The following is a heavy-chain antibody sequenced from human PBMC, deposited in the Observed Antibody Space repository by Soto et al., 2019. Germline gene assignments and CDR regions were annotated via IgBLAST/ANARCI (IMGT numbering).Heavy chain of an antibody. D-gene: IGHD4-17*01. CDR1: GFTFSSYA. CDR2: ISGSGGST. CDR3: AKDYGDYKDYYYGMDV. V-gene: IGHV3-23*01. J-gene: IGHJ6*02. Sequence: GGSLRLSCAASGFTFSSYAMSWVRQAPGKGLEWVSAISGSGGSTYYADSVKGRFTISRDNSKNTLYLQMNSLRAEDTAVYYCAKDYGDYKDYYYGMDVWGQGTTVTVSS.